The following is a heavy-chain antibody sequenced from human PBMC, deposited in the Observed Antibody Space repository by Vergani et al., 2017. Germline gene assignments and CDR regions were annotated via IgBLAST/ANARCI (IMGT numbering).Heavy chain of an antibody. J-gene: IGHJ6*02. CDR1: GYTFTNYW. CDR3: AKERVEQWLVRDYYGMDV. Sequence: EVQLVQSGAEVKKPGESLKISCKCSGYTFTNYWIGWVRPLPGKGLEWMGIIYPGDSDTRYSPSFQSQVTISADKSISNTYLQWSSLKASDTAIYDCAKERVEQWLVRDYYGMDVWGQGTTVTVSS. V-gene: IGHV5-51*01. D-gene: IGHD6-19*01. CDR2: IYPGDSDT.